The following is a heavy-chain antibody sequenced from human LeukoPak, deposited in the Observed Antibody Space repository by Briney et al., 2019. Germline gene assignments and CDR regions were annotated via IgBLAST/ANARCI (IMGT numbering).Heavy chain of an antibody. D-gene: IGHD3-22*01. V-gene: IGHV4-61*02. CDR2: FHTGGSA. CDR3: AREEYYDDSGYYFRYFGS. J-gene: IGHJ4*02. Sequence: SQTLSLTCSVSGGSISSDNYYWTWIRQPAGKGLEWIGRFHTGGSANYNPSLKSRVTISVDTSKNQFSLRLNSVTAADTAIYYCAREEYYDDSGYYFRYFGSWGQGTLVTVSS. CDR1: GGSISSDNYY.